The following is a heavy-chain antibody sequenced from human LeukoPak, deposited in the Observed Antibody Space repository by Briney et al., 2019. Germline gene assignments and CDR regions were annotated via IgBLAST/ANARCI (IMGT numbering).Heavy chain of an antibody. D-gene: IGHD6-6*01. J-gene: IGHJ4*02. CDR2: IYYSGST. Sequence: SSGTLSLTCAVSGGSISSSSYYWGWIRQPPGKGLEWIGSIYYSGSTYYNPSLKSRVTISVDTSKNQFSLKLSSVTAADTAVYYCARVPIAARRRFYYFDYWGQGTLVTVSS. V-gene: IGHV4-39*07. CDR1: GGSISSSSYY. CDR3: ARVPIAARRRFYYFDY.